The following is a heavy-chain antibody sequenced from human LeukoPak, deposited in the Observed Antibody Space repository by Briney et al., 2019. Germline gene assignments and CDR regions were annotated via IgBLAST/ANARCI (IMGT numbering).Heavy chain of an antibody. Sequence: GESLKISCEASGYNFAGYWIGWVRQKPGKGLEYMGIIYPGDSDTRYSPSFQGQVTISADKSISTAYLQWSSLKASDTAMYYCATTDIQSRGSYSYYMDVWGKGTTVTVSS. CDR1: GYNFAGYW. V-gene: IGHV5-51*01. J-gene: IGHJ6*03. CDR3: ATTDIQSRGSYSYYMDV. D-gene: IGHD1-1*01. CDR2: IYPGDSDT.